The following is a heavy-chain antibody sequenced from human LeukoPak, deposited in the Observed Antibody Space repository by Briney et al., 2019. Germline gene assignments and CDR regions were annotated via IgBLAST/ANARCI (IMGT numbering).Heavy chain of an antibody. CDR2: ISGSGGST. Sequence: HPGGSLRLSCAASGFTFSSYAMSWVRQAPGKWLEWVSAISGSGGSTYYADSVKGRFTISRDNSKNTLYLQMNSLRAEDTAVYYCANPILPEVVVAVSDAFDIWGQGTMVTVSS. J-gene: IGHJ3*02. V-gene: IGHV3-23*01. CDR1: GFTFSSYA. D-gene: IGHD2-15*01. CDR3: ANPILPEVVVAVSDAFDI.